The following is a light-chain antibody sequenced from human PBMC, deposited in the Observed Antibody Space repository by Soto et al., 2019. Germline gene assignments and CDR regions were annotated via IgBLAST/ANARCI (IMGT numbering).Light chain of an antibody. CDR1: QSVSSYY. CDR2: DAS. J-gene: IGKJ3*01. CDR3: QQYGNSPVT. V-gene: IGKV3D-20*01. Sequence: ETVLTQSPATLSLSPGDRATLSCGASQSVSSYYLAWYQQKPGLAPRLLIYDASSRATGIPDRFSGSGSGTDFTLTISRLEPEDFALHYCQQYGNSPVTFGPGTKVDIK.